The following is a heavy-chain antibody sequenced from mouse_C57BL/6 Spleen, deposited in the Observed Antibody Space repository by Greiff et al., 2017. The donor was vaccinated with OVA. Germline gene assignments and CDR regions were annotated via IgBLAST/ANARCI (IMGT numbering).Heavy chain of an antibody. Sequence: QVQLQQSGAELVRPGTSVKVSCKASGYAFTNYLIEWVKQRPGQGLEWIGVINPGSGGTNYNEKFKGKATLTADKSSSTAYMQLNSLTSEDSAVYFCARSSNYWYFDVWGTGTTVTVSS. CDR1: GYAFTNYL. V-gene: IGHV1-54*01. CDR3: ARSSNYWYFDV. CDR2: INPGSGGT. J-gene: IGHJ1*03. D-gene: IGHD2-5*01.